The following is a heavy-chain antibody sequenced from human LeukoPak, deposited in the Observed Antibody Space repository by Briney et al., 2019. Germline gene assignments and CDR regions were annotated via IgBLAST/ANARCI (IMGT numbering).Heavy chain of an antibody. CDR2: IKQDGSEK. CDR3: ARDTMIVVVREEIAFDI. CDR1: GFIFSSYW. D-gene: IGHD3-22*01. V-gene: IGHV3-7*01. J-gene: IGHJ3*02. Sequence: GGSLRLSCAASGFIFSSYWMSWVRQAPGKGLEWVANIKQDGSEKYYVDSVKGRFTISRDNAKNSLYLQMNSLRAEDTAVYYCARDTMIVVVREEIAFDIWGQGTMVTVSS.